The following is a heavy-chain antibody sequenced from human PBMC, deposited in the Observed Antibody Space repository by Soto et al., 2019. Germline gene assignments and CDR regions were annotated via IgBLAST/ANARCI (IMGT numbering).Heavy chain of an antibody. D-gene: IGHD3-22*01. CDR2: ISAYNGNT. V-gene: IGHV1-18*01. CDR3: AGRYDSSGYYSKGHDAFDI. CDR1: GYTFTSYG. Sequence: ASVKVSCKASGYTFTSYGISWVRQAPGQGLEWMGWISAYNGNTNYAQKLQGRVTMTTDTSTSTAYMELRSLRSDDTAVYYCAGRYDSSGYYSKGHDAFDICGQGTMVAVSS. J-gene: IGHJ3*02.